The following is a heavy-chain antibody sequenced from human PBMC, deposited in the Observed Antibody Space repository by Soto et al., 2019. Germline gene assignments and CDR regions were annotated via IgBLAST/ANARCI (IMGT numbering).Heavy chain of an antibody. CDR1: GGSISSGGYY. J-gene: IGHJ4*02. CDR2: IYYSGST. V-gene: IGHV4-31*03. D-gene: IGHD3-22*01. CDR3: ARAPYYYDSSGYSNFDY. Sequence: QVQLQESGPGLVKPSQTLSLTCTVSGGSISSGGYYWSWIRQHPGKGLEWIGYIYYSGSTYYNPSLRGRVTTSVDTSNNQFSLKLSSVPAADTAVYYCARAPYYYDSSGYSNFDYWGQGTLVTVSS.